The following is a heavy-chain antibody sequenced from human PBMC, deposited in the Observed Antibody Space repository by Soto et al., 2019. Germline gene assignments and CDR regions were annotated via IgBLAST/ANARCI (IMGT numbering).Heavy chain of an antibody. CDR1: GYTFTSYH. V-gene: IGHV1-18*01. J-gene: IGHJ4*02. CDR2: ISAYNIKT. Sequence: QVQLVQSGAEVKKPGASVKVSCKTCGYTFTSYHISWVRQAPGQGLEWMGWISAYNIKTNYAQKFQGRVTMTTDTLTSTAYMELRSLRSDDTAVYYCARDAPPTDYWGQGTLVTVSS. CDR3: ARDAPPTDY.